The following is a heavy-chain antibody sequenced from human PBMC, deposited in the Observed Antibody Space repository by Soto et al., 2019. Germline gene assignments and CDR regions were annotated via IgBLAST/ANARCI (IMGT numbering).Heavy chain of an antibody. CDR3: ARESRTGTTFYYYMDV. Sequence: SVKVSCKVCGDTLTELSMHWVRQAPGKGLEWMGIINPSSGSTSYAQKFQGRVTMTTDTSTSTVYMELRSLRSEDTAVYYCARESRTGTTFYYYMDVWGKGTTVTVSS. CDR1: GDTLTELS. D-gene: IGHD1-7*01. CDR2: INPSSGST. J-gene: IGHJ6*03. V-gene: IGHV1-46*01.